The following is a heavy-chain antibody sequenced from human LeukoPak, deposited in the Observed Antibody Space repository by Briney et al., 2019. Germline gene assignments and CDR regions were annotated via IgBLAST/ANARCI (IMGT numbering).Heavy chain of an antibody. CDR2: ISSSGSTI. J-gene: IGHJ4*02. Sequence: PGGSLRLSCAASGFTFSDYYMSWIRQAPGKGLEWVSYISSSGSTIYYADSVKGRFTISRDNAKNSLYLQMNSLRAEDTAVYYCARDLGEDIVVVPAANWGQGTLVTVSS. CDR3: ARDLGEDIVVVPAAN. D-gene: IGHD2-2*01. V-gene: IGHV3-11*01. CDR1: GFTFSDYY.